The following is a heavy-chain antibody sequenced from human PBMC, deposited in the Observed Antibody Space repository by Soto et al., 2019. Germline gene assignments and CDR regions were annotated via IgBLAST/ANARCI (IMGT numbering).Heavy chain of an antibody. J-gene: IGHJ5*02. CDR3: ARKGIAARPDYWFDP. Sequence: SETLSLTXTVSGGSISSYYWSWIRQPPGKGLEWIGYIYYSGSTNYNPSLKSRVTISVDTSKNQFSLKLSSVTAADTAVYYCARKGIAARPDYWFDPWGQGTLVTVSS. CDR2: IYYSGST. V-gene: IGHV4-59*01. CDR1: GGSISSYY. D-gene: IGHD6-6*01.